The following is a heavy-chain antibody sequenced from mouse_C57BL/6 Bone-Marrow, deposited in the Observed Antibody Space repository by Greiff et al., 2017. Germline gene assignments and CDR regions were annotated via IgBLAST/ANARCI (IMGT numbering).Heavy chain of an antibody. CDR2: IWSDGST. D-gene: IGHD1-1*01. J-gene: IGHJ4*01. CDR3: GRHLNYVSYNAMDY. Sequence: QVQLTESGPGLVAPSQSLSITCTVSGFSFTSYGVHWVRQPPGKGLEWMVVIWSDGSTTDNSASTSRLSICKDNSKSQVFLKMNSLQTDDTAMYYCGRHLNYVSYNAMDYWGQGTSVTVSS. V-gene: IGHV2-6-1*01. CDR1: GFSFTSYG.